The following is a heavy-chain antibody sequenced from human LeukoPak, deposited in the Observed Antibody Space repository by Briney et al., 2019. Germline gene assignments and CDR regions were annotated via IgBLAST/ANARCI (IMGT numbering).Heavy chain of an antibody. CDR2: IYHSGTT. Sequence: SETLSLTCTVSGYSISTGYYWGWIRQPPGKGLEWIGSIYHSGTTYYNPSLKSRVTISVDTSKNQFSLKLSSVTAADTAVYYCARGPERATDYYYYYMDVWGKGTTVTVSS. D-gene: IGHD5-24*01. CDR1: GYSISTGYY. CDR3: ARGPERATDYYYYYMDV. V-gene: IGHV4-38-2*02. J-gene: IGHJ6*03.